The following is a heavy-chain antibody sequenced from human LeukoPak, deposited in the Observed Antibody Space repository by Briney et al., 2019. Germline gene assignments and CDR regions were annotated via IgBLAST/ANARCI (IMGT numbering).Heavy chain of an antibody. D-gene: IGHD3-22*01. V-gene: IGHV3-23*01. J-gene: IGHJ4*02. CDR2: ISGSGGST. Sequence: GGSLRLSCAASGFTFSSYSMNWVRQAPGKGLEWVSAISGSGGSTYYADSVKGRFTISRDNSKNTLYLQMNSLRAEDTAVYYCAKDAEITMIVVVITHFDYWGQGTLVTVSS. CDR3: AKDAEITMIVVVITHFDY. CDR1: GFTFSSYS.